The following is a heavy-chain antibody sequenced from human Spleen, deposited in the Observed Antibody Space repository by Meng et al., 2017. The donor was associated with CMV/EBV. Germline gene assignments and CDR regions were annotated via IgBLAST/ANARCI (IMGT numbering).Heavy chain of an antibody. J-gene: IGHJ4*02. CDR3: ARGMMGAFDY. D-gene: IGHD3-16*01. CDR1: GFTFSSYW. CDR2: INSDGSST. V-gene: IGHV3-74*01. Sequence: GESLKISCAASGFTFSSYWMHWVRQAPGKGLVWVSRINSDGSSTSYADSVKGRFTISRDNAKNTLYLQMNSLRPEDMGVYYCARGMMGAFDYWGQGTLVTVSS.